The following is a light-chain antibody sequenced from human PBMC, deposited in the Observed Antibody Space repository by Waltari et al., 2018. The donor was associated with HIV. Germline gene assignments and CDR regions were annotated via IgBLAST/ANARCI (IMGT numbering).Light chain of an antibody. CDR3: QQTSSSISWT. J-gene: IGKJ1*01. CDR2: AAS. Sequence: SSLSASVGDRVTITCRAGQSISTSLNWYQQKPGKAPKLLIYAASRLQSGVPSRFSGSGSGTDFTLTISSLQPDDFASYYCQQTSSSISWTFGQGTKVDIK. CDR1: QSISTS. V-gene: IGKV1-39*01.